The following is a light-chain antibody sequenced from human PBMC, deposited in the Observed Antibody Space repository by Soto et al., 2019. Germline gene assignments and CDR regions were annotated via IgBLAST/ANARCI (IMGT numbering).Light chain of an antibody. CDR2: EVS. CDR3: CSYAGSSTLNWV. Sequence: QSVLTQPASVSESPGQSITISCTGTSSDVGSYNLVSWYQQHPGKAPKLMIYEVSKRPSGVSNRFSGSKSGNTASLTISGLQAEDEADYYCCSYAGSSTLNWVFGGGTKLTVL. J-gene: IGLJ3*02. V-gene: IGLV2-23*02. CDR1: SSDVGSYNL.